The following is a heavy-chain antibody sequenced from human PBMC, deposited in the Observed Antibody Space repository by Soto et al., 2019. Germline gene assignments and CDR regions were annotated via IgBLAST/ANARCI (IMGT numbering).Heavy chain of an antibody. D-gene: IGHD6-13*01. J-gene: IGHJ4*02. CDR2: IYPGDSDT. CDR1: GYSFTSYW. Sequence: PGESLKISCKGSGYSFTSYWIGWVRQMPGKGLEWMGIIYPGDSDTRYSPSFQGQVTISAEKSISTAYLQWSSLKDYDTAMYYCFIKLGGRSWEIDYWCQAILVTVS. CDR3: FIKLGGRSWEIDY. V-gene: IGHV5-51*01.